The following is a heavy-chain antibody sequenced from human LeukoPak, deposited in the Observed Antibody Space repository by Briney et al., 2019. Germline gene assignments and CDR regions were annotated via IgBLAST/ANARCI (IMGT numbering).Heavy chain of an antibody. J-gene: IGHJ4*02. CDR2: INAGNGNT. Sequence: GASVNVSCKASGYTFTSYAMHWVRQAPGQRLEWMGWINAGNGNTKYSQKFQGRVTITRDTSASTAYMELSSLRSEDTAVYYCAREPHSSGYLYYFDYWGQGTLVTVSS. D-gene: IGHD3-22*01. CDR1: GYTFTSYA. CDR3: AREPHSSGYLYYFDY. V-gene: IGHV1-3*01.